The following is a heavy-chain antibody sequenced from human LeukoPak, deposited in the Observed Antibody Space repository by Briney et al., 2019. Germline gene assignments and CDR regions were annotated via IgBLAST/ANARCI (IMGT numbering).Heavy chain of an antibody. D-gene: IGHD3-10*01. CDR2: IKSRSDAGTT. CDR3: TTDLGITMIRGVFVF. Sequence: PGGSLRLSCAASGFTFSIAWMTWVRQAPGKGVEWVGRIKSRSDAGTTDYAAPVKGRFTISRDDSKNTLYLQMNSLKTEDTAVYYCTTDLGITMIRGVFVFWGQGTLVTVSS. CDR1: GFTFSIAW. V-gene: IGHV3-15*01. J-gene: IGHJ4*02.